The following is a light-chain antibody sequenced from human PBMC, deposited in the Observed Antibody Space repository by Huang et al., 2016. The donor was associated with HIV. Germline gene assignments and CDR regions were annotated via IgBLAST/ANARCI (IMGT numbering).Light chain of an antibody. CDR2: WAS. V-gene: IGKV4-1*01. CDR3: QQYYSIPPT. J-gene: IGKJ4*01. CDR1: QSVLYTSNNKDY. Sequence: DIVLTQSPDSLAVSLGERATINCKSSQSVLYTSNNKDYLAWYQQKPGQPPKLLIYWASTREAGDPDRFSGSGSGTDFALTISSRQAEDVAVYYCQQYYSIPPTFGGGTKVEIK.